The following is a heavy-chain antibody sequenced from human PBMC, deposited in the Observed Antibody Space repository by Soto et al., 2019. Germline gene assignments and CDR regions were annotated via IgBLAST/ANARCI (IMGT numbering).Heavy chain of an antibody. CDR2: ISANNGNT. CDR3: ARGRRNSHSSWSQTFDY. Sequence: ASVKVSCKASGYTFTSFGFGWVRQAPGQGLEWMGWISANNGNTNYEQKLQGRVTMTTDTSTNTAYMELRSLRPDDTAVYYCARGRRNSHSSWSQTFDYWGQVTLVTVSS. V-gene: IGHV1-18*01. J-gene: IGHJ4*02. D-gene: IGHD3-10*01. CDR1: GYTFTSFG.